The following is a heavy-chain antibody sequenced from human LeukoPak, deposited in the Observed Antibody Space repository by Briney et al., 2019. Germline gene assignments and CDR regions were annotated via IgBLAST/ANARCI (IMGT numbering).Heavy chain of an antibody. J-gene: IGHJ5*02. CDR1: GFTFSTYT. V-gene: IGHV3-23*01. CDR3: GKDSYVGVNWFDP. D-gene: IGHD1-26*01. CDR2: ISGSGGRT. Sequence: PGGSLRLSCAASGFTFSTYTMSWVRQAPGKGLEWVSAISGSGGRTFYADSVKGQFTISRDNSKNMVYLEMNSLRVEDTAVYYCGKDSYVGVNWFDPRGQGTLVTVSS.